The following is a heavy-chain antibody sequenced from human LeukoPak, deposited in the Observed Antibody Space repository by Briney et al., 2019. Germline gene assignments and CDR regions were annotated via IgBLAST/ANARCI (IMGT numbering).Heavy chain of an antibody. CDR1: GYTLTELP. D-gene: IGHD3-22*01. Sequence: ASVKVSCKVSGYTLTELPMHWVRQAPGKGLEWMGGFDPEDGETIYAQKFQDRVTMTTDTSTSTAYMELRSLRSDDTAVYYCARHYDRRPFDYWGQGTLVTVSS. CDR3: ARHYDRRPFDY. J-gene: IGHJ4*02. CDR2: FDPEDGET. V-gene: IGHV1-24*01.